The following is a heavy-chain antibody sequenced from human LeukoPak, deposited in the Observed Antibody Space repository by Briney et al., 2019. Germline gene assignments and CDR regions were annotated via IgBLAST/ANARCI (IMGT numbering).Heavy chain of an antibody. CDR3: ARELDGCLY. Sequence: GASVKVSCKASGYTFTGYYMHWVRQAPGQGLEWMGWMNPNSGNTGYAQKFQGRVTMTRNTSISTAYMELSSLRSEDTAVYYCARELDGCLYWGQGTLVTVSS. CDR2: MNPNSGNT. V-gene: IGHV1-8*02. D-gene: IGHD5-24*01. CDR1: GYTFTGYY. J-gene: IGHJ4*02.